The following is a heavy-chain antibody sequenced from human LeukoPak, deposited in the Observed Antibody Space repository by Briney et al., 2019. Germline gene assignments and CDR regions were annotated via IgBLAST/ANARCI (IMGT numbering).Heavy chain of an antibody. D-gene: IGHD1-26*01. J-gene: IGHJ4*02. CDR3: ARTGGIVGATNFDY. CDR1: GFTFSSYG. Sequence: GGSLRLSCAASGFTFSSYGMHWVRQAPGKGLEWVAVICYDGSNKYYADSVKGRFTISRDNSKNTLYLQMNSLRAEDTAVYYCARTGGIVGATNFDYWGQGTLVTVSS. CDR2: ICYDGSNK. V-gene: IGHV3-33*01.